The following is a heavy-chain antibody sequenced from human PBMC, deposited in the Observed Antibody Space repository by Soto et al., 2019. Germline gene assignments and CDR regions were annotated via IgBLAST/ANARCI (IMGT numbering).Heavy chain of an antibody. D-gene: IGHD2-15*01. CDR3: ARGVVVAATHWDYYYYYMDV. Sequence: SETLSLTCTVSGGSISSYYWSWIRQPPGKGLEWIVYIYYSGSTNYNPSLKSRVTISVDTSKNQFSLKLSSVTAADTAVYYCARGVVVAATHWDYYYYYMDVWGKGTKVTV. J-gene: IGHJ6*03. CDR1: GGSISSYY. V-gene: IGHV4-59*01. CDR2: IYYSGST.